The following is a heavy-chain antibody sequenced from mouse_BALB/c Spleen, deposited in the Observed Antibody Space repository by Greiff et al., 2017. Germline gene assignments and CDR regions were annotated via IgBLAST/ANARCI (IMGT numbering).Heavy chain of an antibody. CDR1: GFTFSSYT. CDR2: ISNGGGST. V-gene: IGHV5-12-2*01. D-gene: IGHD2-1*01. Sequence: EVKLMESGGGLVQPGGSLKLSCAASGFTFSSYTMSWVRQTQEKRLEWVAYISNGGGSTYYPDTVKGRFPISRDNAKNTLYLQMSSLKSEYTAMYYCARHGGYGNYDYYAMDYWGQGTSVTVSS. CDR3: ARHGGYGNYDYYAMDY. J-gene: IGHJ4*01.